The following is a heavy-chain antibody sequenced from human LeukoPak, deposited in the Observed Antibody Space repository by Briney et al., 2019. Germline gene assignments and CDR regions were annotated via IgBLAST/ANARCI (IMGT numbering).Heavy chain of an antibody. CDR3: ARGTVTMDY. CDR1: GYSISSGYY. V-gene: IGHV4-61*03. CDR2: VYYSGST. Sequence: SETLSLTCTVSGYSISSGYYWSWIRQPPGKGLEWIGYVYYSGSTKYNPALKSRVTISIDSSKNHFSLNLSSVTAADTAVYYCARGTVTMDYWGRGTLVTVSS. D-gene: IGHD4-17*01. J-gene: IGHJ4*02.